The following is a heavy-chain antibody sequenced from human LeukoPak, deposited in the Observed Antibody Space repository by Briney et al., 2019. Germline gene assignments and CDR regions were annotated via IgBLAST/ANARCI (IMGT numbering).Heavy chain of an antibody. Sequence: PGGSLRLSCEASGFTFSSYAMHRVRQAPGRGLEWVTVISDDGSNGYYAGSVKGRFTISRDNSQNTLHVQMSSLRPEDTAVYYCLREVTSGSFDYWGQGTLVTVSS. CDR2: ISDDGSNG. D-gene: IGHD1-26*01. J-gene: IGHJ4*02. CDR1: GFTFSSYA. CDR3: LREVTSGSFDY. V-gene: IGHV3-30*04.